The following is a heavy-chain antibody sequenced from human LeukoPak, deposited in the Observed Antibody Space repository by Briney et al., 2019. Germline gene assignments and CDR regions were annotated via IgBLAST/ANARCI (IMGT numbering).Heavy chain of an antibody. Sequence: GGSLRLSCAASGLTFSSYAMNWVRQAPGKGLEWVSTISYSGGSTYYVDSVKGRFTISRDNSENTLYLQLNSLRAEDTAVYYCAKAASGSYLYYFDYWGQGTLGTVSS. V-gene: IGHV3-23*01. CDR1: GLTFSSYA. CDR2: ISYSGGST. D-gene: IGHD1-26*01. CDR3: AKAASGSYLYYFDY. J-gene: IGHJ4*02.